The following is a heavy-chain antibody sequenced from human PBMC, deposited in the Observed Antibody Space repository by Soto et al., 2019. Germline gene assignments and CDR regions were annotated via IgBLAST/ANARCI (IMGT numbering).Heavy chain of an antibody. Sequence: PGGSLRLSCAASGFTFSSYAMSWVRQAPGKGLEWVSAISGSGGSTYYADSVKGRFTISRDNSKNMLYLQMDSLRAEDTAVYYCAKASYSGSYFRYGMDVWGQGTTVTVSS. CDR1: GFTFSSYA. CDR2: ISGSGGST. J-gene: IGHJ6*02. CDR3: AKASYSGSYFRYGMDV. D-gene: IGHD1-26*01. V-gene: IGHV3-23*01.